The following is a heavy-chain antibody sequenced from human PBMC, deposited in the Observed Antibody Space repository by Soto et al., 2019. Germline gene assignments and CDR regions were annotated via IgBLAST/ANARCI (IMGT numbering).Heavy chain of an antibody. J-gene: IGHJ4*02. CDR2: ISGSGGST. CDR1: GFTFSSYA. Sequence: EVQLLESGGGLVQPGGSLRLSCASSGFTFSSYAMSWVRQAPGKGLEWVSAISGSGGSTYYADSVKGRFTISRDNYKNTLYLLMNSLRSEETAVKYCAQGPVGTSIPYFEYLGQGNLVNVSS. D-gene: IGHD2-21*02. V-gene: IGHV3-23*01. CDR3: AQGPVGTSIPYFEY.